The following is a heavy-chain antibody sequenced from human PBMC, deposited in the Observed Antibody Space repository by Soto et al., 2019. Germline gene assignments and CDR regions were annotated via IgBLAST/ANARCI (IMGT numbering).Heavy chain of an antibody. V-gene: IGHV3-23*01. D-gene: IGHD6-19*01. CDR3: AKGSGWFYYFDY. Sequence: EVQLLESGGGLVQPGGSLRLSCAASGFTFSSYAMSWVRQAPGKGLEWVSAISGSGDYTYYADSVKGRFTISRDNSKNTLHLQVNSLRAEDTAVYYCAKGSGWFYYFDYWGQGTLVTVSS. J-gene: IGHJ4*02. CDR2: ISGSGDYT. CDR1: GFTFSSYA.